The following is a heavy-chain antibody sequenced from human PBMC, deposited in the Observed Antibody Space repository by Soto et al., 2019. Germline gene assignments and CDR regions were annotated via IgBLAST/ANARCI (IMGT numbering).Heavy chain of an antibody. CDR2: ISYDGSNK. D-gene: IGHD1-26*01. J-gene: IGHJ5*02. CDR1: GFTFSSYA. Sequence: QVQLVESGGGVVQPGRSLRLSCAASGFTFSSYAMHWVRQAPGKGLEWVAVISYDGSNKYYADSVKGRFTISRDNSKNTLYLQMNSLRAEDTAVYYCARPSQRWELLYWFDPWGQGTLVTVSS. V-gene: IGHV3-30-3*01. CDR3: ARPSQRWELLYWFDP.